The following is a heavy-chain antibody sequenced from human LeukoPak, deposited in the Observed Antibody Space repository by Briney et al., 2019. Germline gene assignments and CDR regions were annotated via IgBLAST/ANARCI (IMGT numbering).Heavy chain of an antibody. CDR1: GGTLSSYA. CDR3: ARLGARDFWTRNDY. J-gene: IGHJ4*02. CDR2: IIPILGIA. D-gene: IGHD3-3*01. Sequence: GASVKVSCKASGGTLSSYAISWVRQAPGQGLEWMGRIIPILGIANYAQKLQGRVTITADKSTSTAYMELSSLRSEDTAVYYCARLGARDFWTRNDYWGQGTLVTVSS. V-gene: IGHV1-69*04.